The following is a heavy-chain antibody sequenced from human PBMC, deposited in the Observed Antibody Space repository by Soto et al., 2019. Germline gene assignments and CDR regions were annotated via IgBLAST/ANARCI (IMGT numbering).Heavy chain of an antibody. CDR1: GYSFTSYW. J-gene: IGHJ4*02. Sequence: PGESLKISCKGSGYSFTSYWIGWVRQMPGKGLEWMGIIYPGDSDTRYSPSFQGQVTISADKSISTAYLQWSSLKASDTAMYYCARFLDPYPPGSGWDGHFDYWGQGTLVTVSS. D-gene: IGHD6-19*01. CDR2: IYPGDSDT. CDR3: ARFLDPYPPGSGWDGHFDY. V-gene: IGHV5-51*01.